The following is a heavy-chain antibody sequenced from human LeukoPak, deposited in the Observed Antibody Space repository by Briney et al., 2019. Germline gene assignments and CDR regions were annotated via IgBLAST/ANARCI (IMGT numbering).Heavy chain of an antibody. Sequence: PSETLSLTCTVSGGSISSYYWSWIRQPPGKGLEWIGYIYYSGSTNYNPSLKSRVTISVDTSKNQFSLKLSSVTAADTAVYYCAREERESSGAFDIWGQGTMVTVSS. V-gene: IGHV4-59*01. J-gene: IGHJ3*02. CDR1: GGSISSYY. D-gene: IGHD3-16*02. CDR2: IYYSGST. CDR3: AREERESSGAFDI.